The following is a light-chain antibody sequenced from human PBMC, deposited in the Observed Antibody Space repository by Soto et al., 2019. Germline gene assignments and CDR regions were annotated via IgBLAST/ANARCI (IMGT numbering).Light chain of an antibody. V-gene: IGKV1-5*01. CDR3: QHYDSYPWT. CDR2: DAS. CDR1: QSISSW. J-gene: IGKJ1*01. Sequence: DIQMAQAPSTLSACVVPKVAMTCRASQSISSWLAWYRQKPGKAPKLLIYDASSLESGVPSRFSGSGSGTEFTLTISSLQPDDFATYYCQHYDSYPWTFGQGTKVDI.